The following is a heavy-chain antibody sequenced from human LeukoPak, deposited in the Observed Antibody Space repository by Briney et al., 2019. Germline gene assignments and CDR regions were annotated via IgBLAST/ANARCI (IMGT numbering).Heavy chain of an antibody. CDR3: ARRAMVRGVLDAFDI. CDR1: GYRFTSYW. J-gene: IGHJ3*02. CDR2: IYPGDSDT. Sequence: GESLKIFCKGSGYRFTSYWIGWVRQMPGKGLEWMGIIYPGDSDTRYSPSFQGQVTISADKSISTAYLQWSSLKASDTAMYYCARRAMVRGVLDAFDIWGQGTMVTVSS. D-gene: IGHD3-10*01. V-gene: IGHV5-51*01.